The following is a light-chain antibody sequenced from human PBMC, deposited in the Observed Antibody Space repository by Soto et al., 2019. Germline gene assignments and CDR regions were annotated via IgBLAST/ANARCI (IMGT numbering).Light chain of an antibody. CDR2: GAS. V-gene: IGKV3-20*01. Sequence: EIVLTQSPGTLSLSPGERATLSCRASQSVSSNKLAWYQQKPGQAPRLLIYGASGRATGIPDRFSGSGSGTDFTLTISRLEPEDFAVYYCQQYGSSPYTFGQGTKLEIK. CDR1: QSVSSNK. J-gene: IGKJ2*01. CDR3: QQYGSSPYT.